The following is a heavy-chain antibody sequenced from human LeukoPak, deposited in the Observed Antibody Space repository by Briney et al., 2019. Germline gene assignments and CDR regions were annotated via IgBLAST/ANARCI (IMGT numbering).Heavy chain of an antibody. D-gene: IGHD1-14*01. CDR3: ARRVGMAYYFDY. Sequence: SETLSLTCTVSGDSISSSSYYWGWIRQPPGKGLEWIVSIYYSGSTYYNPSLKSRVTISVDTSKNQFSLKLSSVTAADTAVYYCARRVGMAYYFDYCGQGTLVTVSS. CDR1: GDSISSSSYY. V-gene: IGHV4-39*01. CDR2: IYYSGST. J-gene: IGHJ4*02.